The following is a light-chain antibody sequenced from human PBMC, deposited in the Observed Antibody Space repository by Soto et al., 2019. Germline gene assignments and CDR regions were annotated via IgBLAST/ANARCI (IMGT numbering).Light chain of an antibody. V-gene: IGKV1-39*01. Sequence: DIRMTQSPSSLSASVGDRVTITCRSSQSISTYIHWYQQKPGKAPELLIYGASILQTGVPSRFSGSGSGTDFTLAISGLQHEDFATYYCQQSYNTRYTFGQGTKLEMK. CDR1: QSISTY. CDR3: QQSYNTRYT. J-gene: IGKJ2*01. CDR2: GAS.